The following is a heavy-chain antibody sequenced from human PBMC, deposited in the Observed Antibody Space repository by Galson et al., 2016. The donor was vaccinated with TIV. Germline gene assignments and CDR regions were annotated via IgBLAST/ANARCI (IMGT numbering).Heavy chain of an antibody. D-gene: IGHD3-22*01. Sequence: SVKVSCKASGDTFSNYAISWVRQAPGQGPEWMGRINPIFLTATYAQRLQGRVTIMADKSTTTIYMELNSLRPADTAVYYWAREMYYYDSTAYYAFDIWGQGTMVTVSS. V-gene: IGHV1-69*06. CDR2: INPIFLTA. J-gene: IGHJ3*02. CDR3: AREMYYYDSTAYYAFDI. CDR1: GDTFSNYA.